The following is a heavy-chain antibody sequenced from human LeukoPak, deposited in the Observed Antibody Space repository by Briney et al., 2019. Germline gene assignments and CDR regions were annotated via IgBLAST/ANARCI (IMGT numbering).Heavy chain of an antibody. V-gene: IGHV3-21*01. D-gene: IGHD3-10*01. CDR1: GFTFSSYS. CDR3: ARDATRFGDLTYYFDY. J-gene: IGHJ4*02. CDR2: ISSSSSYI. Sequence: PGGSLRLSCAASGFTFSSYSMNWVRQAPGKGLEWVSSISSSSSYIYYADSVKGRFTISRDNAKNSLYLQMNSLRAEDTAVYYCARDATRFGDLTYYFDYWGQGTLVTVSS.